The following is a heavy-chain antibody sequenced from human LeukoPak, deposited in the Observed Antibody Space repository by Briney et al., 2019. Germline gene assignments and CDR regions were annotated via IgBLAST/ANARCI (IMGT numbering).Heavy chain of an antibody. Sequence: GGSLRLSCAASGFTFSSYAMSWVRQAPGKGLEWVSAISGSGGSTYYADSVKGRFTISRDNSKNTLYLQMNSLRAEDTAVCYCAKSPQIAVAGHFDHWGQGTLVTVSS. V-gene: IGHV3-23*01. D-gene: IGHD6-19*01. CDR2: ISGSGGST. CDR3: AKSPQIAVAGHFDH. CDR1: GFTFSSYA. J-gene: IGHJ4*02.